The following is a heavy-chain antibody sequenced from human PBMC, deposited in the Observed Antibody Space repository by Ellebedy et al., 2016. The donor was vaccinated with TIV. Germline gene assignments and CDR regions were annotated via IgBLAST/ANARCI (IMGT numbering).Heavy chain of an antibody. D-gene: IGHD2-8*01. CDR1: GFTFSSYA. Sequence: PGGSLRLSCAASGFTFSSYAMSWVRQAPGKGLEWVSTITSSGVGTYYADSVKGRFTISRDNSKNTLYLQIHSLGAEATAVYYCGRDQSYAMDAWGQGTTVTVSS. J-gene: IGHJ6*02. CDR3: GRDQSYAMDA. CDR2: ITSSGVGT. V-gene: IGHV3-23*01.